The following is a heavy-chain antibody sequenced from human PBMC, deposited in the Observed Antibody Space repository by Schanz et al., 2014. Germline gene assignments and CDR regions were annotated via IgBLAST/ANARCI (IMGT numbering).Heavy chain of an antibody. Sequence: EVQLVESGGGVVQPGGSLRLSCAASGFIVSSTYMTWVRQAPGKGLEWVSCIRGSGGSTLYADSVQGRFTISRDNSKNTLFLQMSSLRAEDTAVYYCARDGDFDYWGQGTLVTVSS. J-gene: IGHJ4*02. CDR3: ARDGDFDY. V-gene: IGHV3-66*01. CDR2: RGSGGST. CDR1: GFIVSSTY.